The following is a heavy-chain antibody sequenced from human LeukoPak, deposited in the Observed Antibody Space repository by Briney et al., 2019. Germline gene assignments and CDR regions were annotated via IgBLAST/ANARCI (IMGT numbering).Heavy chain of an antibody. Sequence: GGSLRLSCAASGFTFSSYSMNWVRQAPGKGLEWVAFIRYDGSNKYYADSVKGRFTISRDNSKNTLYLQMNSLRAEDTAVYYCAKDRTNYGSGSYYVENDAFDIWGQGTMVTVSS. V-gene: IGHV3-30*02. CDR3: AKDRTNYGSGSYYVENDAFDI. J-gene: IGHJ3*02. CDR1: GFTFSSYS. D-gene: IGHD3-10*01. CDR2: IRYDGSNK.